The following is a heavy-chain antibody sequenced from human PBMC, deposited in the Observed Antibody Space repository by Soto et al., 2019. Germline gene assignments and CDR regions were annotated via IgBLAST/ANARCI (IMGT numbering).Heavy chain of an antibody. D-gene: IGHD3-22*01. CDR2: INSDGSST. J-gene: IGHJ4*02. V-gene: IGHV3-74*01. CDR3: ARDPEYYDSSGYPDY. CDR1: GFTFSSYW. Sequence: GGSLRLSCAASGFTFSSYWMHWVRQAPGKGLVWVSRINSDGSSTSYADSVKGRFTISRDNAKNTLYLQMNSLRAEDTAVYYCARDPEYYDSSGYPDYWGQGTLVTVSS.